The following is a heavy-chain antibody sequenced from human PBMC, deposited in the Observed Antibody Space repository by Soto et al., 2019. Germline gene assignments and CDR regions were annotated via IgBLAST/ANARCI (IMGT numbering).Heavy chain of an antibody. V-gene: IGHV4-61*01. CDR3: ARGSWYYDSSGYLDY. CDR2: IYYSGST. CDR1: GGSVNSGSYY. Sequence: SETLSLTCAASGGSVNSGSYYWSWIRQPPGKGLEWIGYIYYSGSTNYNPSLKSRVTMSLDTSKNQFSLKLSSVTAADTAVHYCARGSWYYDSSGYLDYWGRGTLVTVSS. D-gene: IGHD3-22*01. J-gene: IGHJ4*02.